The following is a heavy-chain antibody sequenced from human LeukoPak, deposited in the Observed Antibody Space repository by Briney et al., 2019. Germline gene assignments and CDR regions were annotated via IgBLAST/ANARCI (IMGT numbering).Heavy chain of an antibody. CDR1: GFTFSDHY. Sequence: PGGSLRLSCAASGFTFSDHYMSWIRQAPGKVPEWLSYISAGGNDIQYAGPVKGRFTISRDNAKNSVYLQMNSLRPDDTAVYFCSRNAGRGRMTDFWGQGTLVTVSS. V-gene: IGHV3-11*01. CDR3: SRNAGRGRMTDF. D-gene: IGHD3-10*01. CDR2: ISAGGNDI. J-gene: IGHJ4*02.